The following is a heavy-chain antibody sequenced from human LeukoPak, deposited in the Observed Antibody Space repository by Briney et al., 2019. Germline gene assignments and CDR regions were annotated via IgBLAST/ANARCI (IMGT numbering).Heavy chain of an antibody. CDR3: ARDRYCSSTSCYGGWSDP. D-gene: IGHD2-2*01. CDR1: GGSISSYY. V-gene: IGHV4-59*01. J-gene: IGHJ5*02. CDR2: IYYSGST. Sequence: PSETLSLTCTVSGGSISSYYWSWIRQPPGKGLEWIGYIYYSGSTNYNPSLKSRVTISVDTSKNQFSLKLSSVTAADTAVYYCARDRYCSSTSCYGGWSDPWGQGTLVTVSS.